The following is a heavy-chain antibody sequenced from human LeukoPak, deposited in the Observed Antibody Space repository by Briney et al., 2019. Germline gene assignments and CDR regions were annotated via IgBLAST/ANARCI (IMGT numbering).Heavy chain of an antibody. D-gene: IGHD3-3*01. Sequence: SETLSLTCTVSGGSISSSDSFWGWIRQPPGKGLEWVGSVHSRGSTYYSPPLKSRVTTSIDTSKNQFSLKLTSVTAADTAVYYCARDSGPFGSGYHTNFDYWGQGTLVTVSS. V-gene: IGHV4-39*07. J-gene: IGHJ4*02. CDR3: ARDSGPFGSGYHTNFDY. CDR2: VHSRGST. CDR1: GGSISSSDSF.